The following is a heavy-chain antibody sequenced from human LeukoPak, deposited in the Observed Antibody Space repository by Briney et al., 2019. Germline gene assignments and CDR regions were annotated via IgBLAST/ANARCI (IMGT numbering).Heavy chain of an antibody. CDR2: ISGSGGST. D-gene: IGHD3-9*01. Sequence: PGGSLRLSCAASGFTFSSYAMSWVRQAPGKGLEWVSAISGSGGSTYYADSVKGRFTISRDNSKSTLYLQMNSLRAEDTAVYYCAKDGNYDILTGYYDWGQGTLVTVSS. V-gene: IGHV3-23*01. CDR3: AKDGNYDILTGYYD. CDR1: GFTFSSYA. J-gene: IGHJ4*02.